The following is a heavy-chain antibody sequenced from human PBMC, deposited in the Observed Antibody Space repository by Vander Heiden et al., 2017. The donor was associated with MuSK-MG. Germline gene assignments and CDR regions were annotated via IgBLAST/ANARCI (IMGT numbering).Heavy chain of an antibody. CDR3: ARAEQWLAQIGY. V-gene: IGHV4-38-2*02. CDR1: GYSISSGYY. D-gene: IGHD6-19*01. CDR2: IYHSGST. J-gene: IGHJ4*02. Sequence: QVQLQESGPGLVKPSETLSLTCTVPGYSISSGYYWGWIRQPPGKGLEWIGSIYHSGSTYYNPSLKSRVTISVDTSKNQFSLKLRSVTAADTAVYYCARAEQWLAQIGYWGQGTLVTVYS.